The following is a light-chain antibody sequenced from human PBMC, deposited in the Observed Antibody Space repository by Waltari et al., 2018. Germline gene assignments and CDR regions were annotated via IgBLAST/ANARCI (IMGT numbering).Light chain of an antibody. Sequence: QSLLTQPPSASGTPRQRVTISCPGSSPTTRTNAAPWYQHIPGTAPRLLIYRNEQRPSGVPDRFSGSKSGTSASLAISGLQSEDEANYYCAAWDDNLHGPVFGGGTKLTVL. CDR1: SPTTRTNA. CDR3: AAWDDNLHGPV. J-gene: IGLJ3*02. CDR2: RNE. V-gene: IGLV1-44*01.